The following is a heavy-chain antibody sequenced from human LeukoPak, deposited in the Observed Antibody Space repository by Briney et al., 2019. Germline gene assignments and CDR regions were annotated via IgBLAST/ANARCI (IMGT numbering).Heavy chain of an antibody. J-gene: IGHJ4*02. CDR3: ARVLAAADTFFDY. D-gene: IGHD6-13*01. Sequence: GGSLRLSCAASGFTVSSNYMSWVRQAPGKGLEWVSVIYSGGSTYYADSVKGRFTISRDNSKNTLYLQMNSLRAEDTAVYYCARVLAAADTFFDYWGQGTLVTVSS. CDR1: GFTVSSNY. CDR2: IYSGGST. V-gene: IGHV3-53*01.